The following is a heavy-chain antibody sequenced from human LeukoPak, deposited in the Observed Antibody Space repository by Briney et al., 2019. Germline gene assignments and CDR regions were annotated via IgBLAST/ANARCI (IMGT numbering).Heavy chain of an antibody. J-gene: IGHJ6*02. CDR2: ISSSSSYI. CDR3: AIIPRGDNYYGMDV. V-gene: IGHV3-21*01. D-gene: IGHD2-21*01. Sequence: PGGSLRLSCAASGFTFSSYSMNWVRQAPGKGLEWVSSISSSSSYIYYADSVKGRFTISRDNAKNSLYLQMNSLRAEDTAVYYCAIIPRGDNYYGMDVWGQGTTVTVSS. CDR1: GFTFSSYS.